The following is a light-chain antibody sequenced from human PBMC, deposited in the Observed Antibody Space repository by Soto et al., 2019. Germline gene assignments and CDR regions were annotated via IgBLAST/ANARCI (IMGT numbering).Light chain of an antibody. Sequence: EMVLTQSPATLSVSPGERATLSSRASQSVSSNLACYQQKPGQAPRLVIYGASTSPTGIPAWFSGSGSGTEFTLTISSLRSEDFAVYFCQQYNNWPLTFGGGTKGEIK. V-gene: IGKV3-15*01. CDR3: QQYNNWPLT. J-gene: IGKJ4*01. CDR2: GAS. CDR1: QSVSSN.